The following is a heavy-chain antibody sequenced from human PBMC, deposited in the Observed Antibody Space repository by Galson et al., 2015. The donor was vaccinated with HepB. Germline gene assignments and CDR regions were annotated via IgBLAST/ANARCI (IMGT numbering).Heavy chain of an antibody. CDR2: ISSDGNSK. V-gene: IGHV3-30*18. CDR3: AKATHGSGPYGGPYFDS. D-gene: IGHD3-10*01. CDR1: GFTFSNYG. J-gene: IGHJ4*02. Sequence: SLRLSCAASGFTFSNYGMHWVRQAPGKGLEWVAVISSDGNSKYYADSVKGRFTISRDNSKNTLSLQMNSLRAEDTAVYYCAKATHGSGPYGGPYFDSWGQGTLVTVSS.